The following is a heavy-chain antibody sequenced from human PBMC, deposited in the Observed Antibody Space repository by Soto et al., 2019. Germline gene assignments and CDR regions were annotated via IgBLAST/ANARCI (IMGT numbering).Heavy chain of an antibody. J-gene: IGHJ4*03. CDR1: GYTFTDYY. V-gene: IGHV1-2*02. CDR3: TRENIENSDVLYHAFDS. D-gene: IGHD5-18*01. CDR2: MNPKSGGA. Sequence: ASVKVSCKTSGYTFTDYYTHWVRQAPGQGLEGMGWMNPKSGGAYFAQKFQGRVTLTRDTSIGTAYIEVNSLTSDDTAVYFCTRENIENSDVLYHAFDSWGQGTQVXVS.